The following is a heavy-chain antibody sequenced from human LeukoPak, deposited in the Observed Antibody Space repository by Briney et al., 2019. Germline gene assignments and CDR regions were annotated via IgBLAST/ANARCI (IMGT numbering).Heavy chain of an antibody. Sequence: GASVKVSCKASGGTFSSYAISWVRQAPGQGLEWMGGIIPIFGTANYAQKFQGRVTITADESTSTAYMELSSLRSEDTAVYYCARAITGTLDAFDIWGQGTMVTVSS. CDR2: IIPIFGTA. J-gene: IGHJ3*02. D-gene: IGHD1-20*01. V-gene: IGHV1-69*13. CDR3: ARAITGTLDAFDI. CDR1: GGTFSSYA.